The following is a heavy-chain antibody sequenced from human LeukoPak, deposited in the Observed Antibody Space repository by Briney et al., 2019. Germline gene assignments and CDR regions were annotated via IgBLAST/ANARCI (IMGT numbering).Heavy chain of an antibody. CDR3: ARVSSSWYFDY. CDR2: INHSGST. J-gene: IGHJ4*02. V-gene: IGHV4-34*01. CDR1: GGSFSGYY. Sequence: SETLSLTCAVYGGSFSGYYWSWIRQPPGKGLEWIGEINHSGSTNYNPSLKSRVTISVDTSKNQFSLKLSSVTAADTAVYYCARVSSSWYFDYWGQGTLVTVSS. D-gene: IGHD6-13*01.